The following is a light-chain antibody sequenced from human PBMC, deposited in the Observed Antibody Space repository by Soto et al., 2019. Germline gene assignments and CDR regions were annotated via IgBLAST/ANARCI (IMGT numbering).Light chain of an antibody. Sequence: QSVLSQPPSVSGAPGQRVTISCTGNNSNIGAGYDVHWYQQFPGTAPKLLIYANIHRPSGVPDRFSGSKSGSSGSLVIIGLQPEDEADYYCQSYDSSLSGWVFGGGTKLTVL. V-gene: IGLV1-40*01. J-gene: IGLJ3*02. CDR1: NSNIGAGYD. CDR2: ANI. CDR3: QSYDSSLSGWV.